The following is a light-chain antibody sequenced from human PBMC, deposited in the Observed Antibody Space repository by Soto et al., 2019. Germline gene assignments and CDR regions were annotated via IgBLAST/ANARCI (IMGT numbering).Light chain of an antibody. V-gene: IGKV3-15*01. Sequence: EIVMTQSPATLSVSPGERATLSCRASQSVFSSLAWYQQKPGQAPRLLIYGAATRATGIPARFSGSGSGTEFTLTISSLQSKDFAVYYCQQYHNWPAFGQGTKVEI. J-gene: IGKJ1*01. CDR3: QQYHNWPA. CDR2: GAA. CDR1: QSVFSS.